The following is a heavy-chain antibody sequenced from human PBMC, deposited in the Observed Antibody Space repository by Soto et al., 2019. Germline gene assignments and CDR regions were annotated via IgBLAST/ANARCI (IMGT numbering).Heavy chain of an antibody. D-gene: IGHD3-3*01. Sequence: QITLNESGPTQVKPRQTLTLTCTFSGFSLTTSGVGVGWIRQSPGKAPEWLALIYWDDDKRYSPSLKSRLTITKDTSKNQVVLTMADLDPVGTATYYCAHRVLRTVFGLVTTTAIYFDFWGQGTPVAVSS. V-gene: IGHV2-5*02. CDR2: IYWDDDK. CDR1: GFSLTTSGVG. CDR3: AHRVLRTVFGLVTTTAIYFDF. J-gene: IGHJ4*02.